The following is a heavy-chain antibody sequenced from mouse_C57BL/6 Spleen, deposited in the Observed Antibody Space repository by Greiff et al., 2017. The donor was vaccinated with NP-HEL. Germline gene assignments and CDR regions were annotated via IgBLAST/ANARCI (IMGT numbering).Heavy chain of an antibody. D-gene: IGHD2-3*01. CDR3: AREGYSPFAY. V-gene: IGHV1-82*01. Sequence: QVQLQQSGPELVKPGASVKISCKASGYAFSSSWMNWVKQRPGKGLEWIGRIYPGDGDTNYNGKFKGKATLTADKSSSTAYMQLSSLTSEDSAVYCCAREGYSPFAYWGQGTLVTVSA. J-gene: IGHJ3*01. CDR2: IYPGDGDT. CDR1: GYAFSSSW.